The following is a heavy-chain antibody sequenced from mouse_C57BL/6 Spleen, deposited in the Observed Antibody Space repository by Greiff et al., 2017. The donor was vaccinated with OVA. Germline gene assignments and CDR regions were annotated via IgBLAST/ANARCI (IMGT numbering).Heavy chain of an antibody. V-gene: IGHV1-69*01. CDR3: ARWAYYSNYEAWFAY. CDR2: IDPSDSYT. J-gene: IGHJ3*01. D-gene: IGHD2-5*01. Sequence: VQLQQPGAELVMPGASVKLSCKASGYTFTSYWMHWVKQRPGQGLEWIGEIDPSDSYTNYNQKFKGKSTLTVDKSSSTAYMQLSSLTSEDSAVYYCARWAYYSNYEAWFAYWGQGTLVTVSA. CDR1: GYTFTSYW.